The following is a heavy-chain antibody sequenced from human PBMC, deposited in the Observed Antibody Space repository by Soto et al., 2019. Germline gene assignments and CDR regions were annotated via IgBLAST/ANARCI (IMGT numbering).Heavy chain of an antibody. D-gene: IGHD5-18*01. CDR1: GFTFSSDW. J-gene: IGHJ4*02. CDR2: ISGSGGST. CDR3: ARDRGYHYGHDY. V-gene: IGHV3-23*01. Sequence: GGSLRLSCAASGFTFSSDWMHWVRQAPGKGLEWVSGISGSGGSTYYADSVKGRFTISRDNSKNTLYLQMNSLRAEDTAVYYCARDRGYHYGHDYWGQGTLVTVSS.